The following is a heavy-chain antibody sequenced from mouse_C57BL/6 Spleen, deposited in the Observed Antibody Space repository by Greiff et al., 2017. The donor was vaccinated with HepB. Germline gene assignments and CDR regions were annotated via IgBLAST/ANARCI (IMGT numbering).Heavy chain of an antibody. V-gene: IGHV6-3*01. CDR3: TGRYYDSRNYYAMDY. D-gene: IGHD1-1*01. CDR2: IRLKSDNYAT. J-gene: IGHJ4*01. Sequence: DVKLVESGGGLVQPGGSMKLSCVASGFTFSNYWMNWVRQSPEKGLEWVAQIRLKSDNYATHYAESVKGRFTISRDDSKSSVYLQMNNLRAEDTGIYYCTGRYYDSRNYYAMDYWGQGTSVTVSS. CDR1: GFTFSNYW.